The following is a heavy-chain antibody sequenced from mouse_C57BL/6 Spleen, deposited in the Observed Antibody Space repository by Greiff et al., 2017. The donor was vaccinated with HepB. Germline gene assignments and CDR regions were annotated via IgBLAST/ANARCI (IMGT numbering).Heavy chain of an antibody. Sequence: QVQLKESGAELARPGASVKLSCKASGYTFTSYGISWVKQRTGQGLEWIGEIYPRSGNTYYNEKFKGKATLTADKSSSTAYMELRSLTSEDSAVYYCARGGDYDEGDYFDYWGQGTTLTVSS. J-gene: IGHJ2*01. D-gene: IGHD2-4*01. CDR1: GYTFTSYG. V-gene: IGHV1-81*01. CDR3: ARGGDYDEGDYFDY. CDR2: IYPRSGNT.